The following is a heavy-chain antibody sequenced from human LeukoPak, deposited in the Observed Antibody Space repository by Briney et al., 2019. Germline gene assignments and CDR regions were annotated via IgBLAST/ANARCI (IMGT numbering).Heavy chain of an antibody. D-gene: IGHD4-17*01. V-gene: IGHV4-30-2*01. CDR3: ARLVKAPYGDYFDY. CDR1: GGSISSGGYS. Sequence: PSETLSLTCAVSGGSISSGGYSWSWIRQPPGKGLEWIGYIYHSGSTYYNPSLKSRVTISVDRSKNQFSLKLSSVTAADTAVYYCARLVKAPYGDYFDYWGQGTLVTVSS. J-gene: IGHJ4*02. CDR2: IYHSGST.